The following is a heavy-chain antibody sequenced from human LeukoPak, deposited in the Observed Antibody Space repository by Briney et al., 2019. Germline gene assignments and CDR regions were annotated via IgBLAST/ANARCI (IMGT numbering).Heavy chain of an antibody. J-gene: IGHJ5*02. Sequence: SETLSLTCTVSGDSITSGSYYWSWIRQPAGKGLEWVGRIYTSGNTNYNPSLKSRVTMSVDTSKNQFSLKLSSVTAADTAVYYCARGGRLIWFDPWGQGTLVTVSS. D-gene: IGHD1-1*01. CDR2: IYTSGNT. CDR1: GDSITSGSYY. V-gene: IGHV4-61*02. CDR3: ARGGRLIWFDP.